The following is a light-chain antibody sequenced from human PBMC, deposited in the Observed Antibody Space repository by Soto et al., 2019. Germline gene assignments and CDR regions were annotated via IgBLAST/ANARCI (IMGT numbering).Light chain of an antibody. Sequence: QSVLTQPRSVSAAAGQKVTISCACSSANIGGHSVSWHQHSTGPAPKLLIYDNNKRPSRIPDRFSGSKSGTSATLGITGFQTGDEADYYCGSWDSSLSAYVFRTGTKVTVL. J-gene: IGLJ1*01. CDR1: SANIGGHS. CDR3: GSWDSSLSAYV. V-gene: IGLV1-51*01. CDR2: DNN.